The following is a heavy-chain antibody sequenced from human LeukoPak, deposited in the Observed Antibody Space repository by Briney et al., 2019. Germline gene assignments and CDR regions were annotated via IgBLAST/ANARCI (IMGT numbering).Heavy chain of an antibody. CDR2: FDPEDGET. CDR3: ATVVVSDRTGFDY. CDR1: GYTLTELS. J-gene: IGHJ4*02. V-gene: IGHV1-24*01. Sequence: ASVTVSFTVSGYTLTELSMHWVRQAPGKGLEWMGGFDPEDGETIYAQKFQGRVTMTEDTSTDTAYMELSSLRSEDTAVYYCATVVVSDRTGFDYWGQGTLVTVSS. D-gene: IGHD1-14*01.